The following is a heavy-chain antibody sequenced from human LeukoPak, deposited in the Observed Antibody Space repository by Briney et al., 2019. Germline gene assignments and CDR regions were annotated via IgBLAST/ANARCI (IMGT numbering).Heavy chain of an antibody. V-gene: IGHV3-15*01. CDR2: IKSKSDGETT. CDR1: GLTLSYAW. Sequence: PGGSLRLSCAASGLTLSYAWMSRVRQAPGKGLESVGRIKSKSDGETTDYASPVKGRFTISRDDSKNTLYLQMNSLKSDETAVYYCTTGNYWGQGTLVTVSS. J-gene: IGHJ4*02. CDR3: TTGNY.